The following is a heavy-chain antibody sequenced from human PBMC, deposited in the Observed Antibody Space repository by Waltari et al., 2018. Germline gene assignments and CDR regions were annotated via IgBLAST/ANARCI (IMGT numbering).Heavy chain of an antibody. V-gene: IGHV4-34*01. Sequence: QVQLQQWGAGLLKPSETLSLTCAVYGGSFSGYYWSWLRQPPGKGLEWIGEINHSGSTNYNPSLKSRVTISVDTSKNQFSLKLSSVTAADTAVYYCARAGGRFSGVIAAAGRVYGMDVWGQGTTVTVSS. D-gene: IGHD6-13*01. J-gene: IGHJ6*02. CDR1: GGSFSGYY. CDR2: INHSGST. CDR3: ARAGGRFSGVIAAAGRVYGMDV.